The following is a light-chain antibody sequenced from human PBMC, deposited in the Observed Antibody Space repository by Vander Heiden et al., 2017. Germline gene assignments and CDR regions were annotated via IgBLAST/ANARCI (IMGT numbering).Light chain of an antibody. J-gene: IGLJ1*01. CDR3: YSAADNSCYV. CDR2: KDS. V-gene: IGLV3-27*01. CDR1: VLAKKY. Sequence: SYELTQPSSVSVSPGQTARITCSGDVLAKKYARWFQQKPGQAPVLVIYKDSERPSGIPERFSGSSSGTTVNLTISGAQVEDEADYYCYSAADNSCYVFGTGTKVTVL.